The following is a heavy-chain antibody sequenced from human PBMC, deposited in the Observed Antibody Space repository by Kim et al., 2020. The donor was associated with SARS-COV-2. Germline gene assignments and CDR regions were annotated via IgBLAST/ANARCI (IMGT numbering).Heavy chain of an antibody. Sequence: VKGRFTISRDNAKNSLYLQMNSLRAEDTAVYYCARDSLSGLVRSEGAFDIWGQGTMVTVSS. D-gene: IGHD6-6*01. V-gene: IGHV3-21*01. CDR3: ARDSLSGLVRSEGAFDI. J-gene: IGHJ3*02.